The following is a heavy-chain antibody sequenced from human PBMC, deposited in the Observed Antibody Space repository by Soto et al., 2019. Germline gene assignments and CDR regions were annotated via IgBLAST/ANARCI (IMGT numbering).Heavy chain of an antibody. V-gene: IGHV4-39*01. Sequence: QLQLQESGPRLVKPSETLSLTCSVSGGSISSSSYSWGWIRQPPGKGLEWIGTIYYSGSTNYNPSREGRVAISADTPNTLLSLRLSSVTAADTAVYYCGRQPGHCGSTTCFGYYSVDVWGQGTTVTVS. D-gene: IGHD2-2*01. CDR3: GRQPGHCGSTTCFGYYSVDV. CDR2: IYYSGST. J-gene: IGHJ6*02. CDR1: GGSISSSSYS.